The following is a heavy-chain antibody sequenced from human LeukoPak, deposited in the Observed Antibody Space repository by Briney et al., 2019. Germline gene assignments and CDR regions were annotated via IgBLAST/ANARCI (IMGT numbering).Heavy chain of an antibody. V-gene: IGHV3-30*02. CDR3: AKIRPQVLIPAAIGFDY. Sequence: GGSLRLSCAASGFTFRSYGMHWVRQAPGKGLEWVAFIRYDGSNKYYADSVKGRFTISRDISKNTLYLQMNSLRAEDTAVYYSAKIRPQVLIPAAIGFDYWGQGTLVTVSS. CDR2: IRYDGSNK. D-gene: IGHD2-2*01. CDR1: GFTFRSYG. J-gene: IGHJ4*02.